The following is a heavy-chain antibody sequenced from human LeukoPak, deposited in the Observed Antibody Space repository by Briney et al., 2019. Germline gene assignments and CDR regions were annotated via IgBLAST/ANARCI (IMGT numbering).Heavy chain of an antibody. V-gene: IGHV1-8*03. CDR1: GYTFTSYA. J-gene: IGHJ3*02. D-gene: IGHD3-22*01. CDR2: MNPNSGNT. Sequence: ASVKVSCKASGYTFTSYAMNWVRQATGQGLEWMGWMNPNSGNTGYAQKFQGRVTITRNTSISTAYMELSSLRSEDTAVYYCARGGIVGYYYDSSGYARLDIWGQGTMVTVSS. CDR3: ARGGIVGYYYDSSGYARLDI.